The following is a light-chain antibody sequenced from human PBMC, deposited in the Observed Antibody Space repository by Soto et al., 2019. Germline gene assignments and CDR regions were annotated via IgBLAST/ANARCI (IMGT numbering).Light chain of an antibody. CDR2: GAS. CDR1: QTVSNSY. J-gene: IGKJ1*01. Sequence: EIVLTQSPGTLSLSPGERATLSCRASQTVSNSYIAWYQQKPGQAPRLLLYGASSRATGIPDRFSGSGSGTDFILTISRLEPEDFAVYYCQQYGSSPWTFGQGTKVEI. V-gene: IGKV3-20*01. CDR3: QQYGSSPWT.